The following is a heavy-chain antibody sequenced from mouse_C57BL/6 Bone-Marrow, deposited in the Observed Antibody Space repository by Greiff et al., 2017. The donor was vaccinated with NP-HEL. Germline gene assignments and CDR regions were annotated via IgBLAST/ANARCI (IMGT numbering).Heavy chain of an antibody. CDR3: ARSRDYGRFAY. J-gene: IGHJ3*01. Sequence: VQRVESGAELVRPGTSVKMSCKASGYTFTNYWIGWAKQRPGHGLEWIGDIYPGGGYTNYNEKFKGKATLTADKSSSTAYMQFSSLTSEDSAIYYCARSRDYGRFAYWGQGTLVTVSA. V-gene: IGHV1-63*01. CDR2: IYPGGGYT. CDR1: GYTFTNYW. D-gene: IGHD2-4*01.